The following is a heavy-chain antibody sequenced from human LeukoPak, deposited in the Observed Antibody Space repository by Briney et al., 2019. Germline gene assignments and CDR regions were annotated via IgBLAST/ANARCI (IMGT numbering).Heavy chain of an antibody. CDR1: GFIFSDAW. D-gene: IGHD3-10*01. V-gene: IGHV3-15*01. J-gene: IGHJ4*02. CDR2: IKTTSDGGTP. CDR3: TTYGAGRKFDY. Sequence: GGSLRLSCVASGFIFSDAWMTWVRQAPGKGLEWVGRIKTTSDGGTPDYDAPVKGRFTMSRADSTNTLNLQMNSLKREDTAVYYCTTYGAGRKFDYWGQGTLVTVSS.